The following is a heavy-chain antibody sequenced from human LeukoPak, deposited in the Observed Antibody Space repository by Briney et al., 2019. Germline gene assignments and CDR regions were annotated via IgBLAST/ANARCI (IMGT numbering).Heavy chain of an antibody. V-gene: IGHV3-30*04. CDR1: GFIFSYSA. Sequence: GGSLRLSCAASGFIFSYSALHWVRRAPGKGLEWVALTSYDGRSTFYTDSVKGRFTISRDNSKNTLYLQMNSLRAEDTAVYYCANSLGDYWGQGTLVTVSS. CDR3: ANSLGDY. D-gene: IGHD3-10*01. J-gene: IGHJ4*02. CDR2: TSYDGRST.